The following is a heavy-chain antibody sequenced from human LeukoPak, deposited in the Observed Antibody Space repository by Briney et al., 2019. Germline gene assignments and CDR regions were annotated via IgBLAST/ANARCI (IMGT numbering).Heavy chain of an antibody. J-gene: IGHJ3*02. CDR3: ARHASSSLDI. V-gene: IGHV3-53*01. CDR1: GFTVSSNY. CDR2: IYSGGST. D-gene: IGHD3-10*01. Sequence: GGSLRLSCAASGFTVSSNYMSSVRQAPGKGLEWVSVIYSGGSTYYADSVKGRFTISRDNSKNTLYLQMNSLRAEDTAVYYCARHASSSLDIWGQGTMVTVSS.